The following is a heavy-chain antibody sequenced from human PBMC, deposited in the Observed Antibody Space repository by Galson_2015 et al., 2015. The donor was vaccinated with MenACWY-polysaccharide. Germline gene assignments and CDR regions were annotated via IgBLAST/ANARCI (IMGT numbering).Heavy chain of an antibody. J-gene: IGHJ2*01. Sequence: SLRLSCAASGFTFSSYWMSWVRQAPGKGLEWVANIEQDGSEKYYVDSVKGRFTISRDNAKNSLYLQMNSLRAEDTAVYYCARDQRGIQLWSRSYWYFDLWGRGTLVTVSS. CDR2: IEQDGSEK. V-gene: IGHV3-7*01. CDR3: ARDQRGIQLWSRSYWYFDL. CDR1: GFTFSSYW. D-gene: IGHD5-18*01.